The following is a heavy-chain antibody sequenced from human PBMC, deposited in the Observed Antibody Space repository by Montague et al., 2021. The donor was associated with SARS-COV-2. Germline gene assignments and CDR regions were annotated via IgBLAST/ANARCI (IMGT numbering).Heavy chain of an antibody. CDR3: ARTNYQPLSPNYYYYGMDV. J-gene: IGHJ6*02. D-gene: IGHD2-2*01. CDR1: GFSLSTSGMC. V-gene: IGHV2-70*11. CDR2: IDWDDDK. Sequence: PALVKPTQTLTLTCTFSGFSLSTSGMCVSWIRQPPGKALEWLTRIDWDDDKYYSTSLKTRLTISKDTSKNQVVLTMTNMDPVDTATYHCARTNYQPLSPNYYYYGMDVWGQGTTVTVSS.